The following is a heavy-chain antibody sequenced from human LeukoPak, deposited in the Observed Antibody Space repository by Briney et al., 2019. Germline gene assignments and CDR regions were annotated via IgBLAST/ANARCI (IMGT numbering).Heavy chain of an antibody. Sequence: PSETLSLTCAVYGGSFSGYYWSWIRQPPGKGLEWIGEINHSGSTNYNPSLKSRVTISVDTSKNQFSLKLSSVTAADTAVYYCAGAYCGGDCYFQPPVYWGQGTLVTVSS. CDR1: GGSFSGYY. D-gene: IGHD2-21*02. CDR3: AGAYCGGDCYFQPPVY. J-gene: IGHJ4*02. CDR2: INHSGST. V-gene: IGHV4-34*01.